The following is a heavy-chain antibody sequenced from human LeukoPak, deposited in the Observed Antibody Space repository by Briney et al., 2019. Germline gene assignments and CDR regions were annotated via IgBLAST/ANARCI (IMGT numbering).Heavy chain of an antibody. Sequence: GGSLRLSCAASGFTVSSNYMSWVRQAPGKGLEWVSVIYSGGSTYYADSVKGRFTISRDNSKNTLYLQMNSLRAEDTAVYYCARGRWLDWFDPWGQETLVTVSS. V-gene: IGHV3-53*01. D-gene: IGHD4-23*01. CDR1: GFTVSSNY. CDR2: IYSGGST. CDR3: ARGRWLDWFDP. J-gene: IGHJ5*02.